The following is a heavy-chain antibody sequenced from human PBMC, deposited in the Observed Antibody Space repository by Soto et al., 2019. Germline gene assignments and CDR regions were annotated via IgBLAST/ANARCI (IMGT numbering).Heavy chain of an antibody. CDR2: ISGSGGST. V-gene: IGHV3-23*01. CDR3: ANEGSFDSSGFYDYVHY. CDR1: GFTFSSYT. D-gene: IGHD3-22*01. J-gene: IGHJ4*02. Sequence: EVQLLESGGGLVQPGGYLRLSCTASGFTFSSYTMSWVRQAPGQGLEWVSAISGSGGSTFYADSVKARFAISRGTSKNTLFLQMSRLRADDTAVHYCANEGSFDSSGFYDYVHYWCQGARVTVSS.